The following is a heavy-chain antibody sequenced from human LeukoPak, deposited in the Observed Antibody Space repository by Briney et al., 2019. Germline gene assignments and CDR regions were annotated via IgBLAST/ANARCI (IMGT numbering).Heavy chain of an antibody. CDR1: GGSFSGYY. V-gene: IGHV4-34*01. Sequence: SETLSLTCAVYGGSFSGYYWSWIRQPPGKGLEWIGEINHSGSTNYNPSLKSRVTISVDTSKNQFSLKLSSVTAADTAVYYCASYSTYYYDSSGHSYFDYWGQGTLVTVSS. CDR2: INHSGST. J-gene: IGHJ4*02. D-gene: IGHD3-22*01. CDR3: ASYSTYYYDSSGHSYFDY.